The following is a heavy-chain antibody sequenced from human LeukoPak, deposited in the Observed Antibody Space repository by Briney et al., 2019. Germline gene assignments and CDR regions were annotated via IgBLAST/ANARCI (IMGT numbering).Heavy chain of an antibody. CDR1: GGSTSTYY. V-gene: IGHV4-4*07. Sequence: PSETLSLTCTVPGGSTSTYYWSWIRQPAGKGLEWIGRIYTSGNTNYNPSLKSRVTMSVDTSKNQFSLKLSSVTAADTAVYYCARLAVTDAFDVWGQGTMVTVSS. J-gene: IGHJ3*01. CDR3: ARLAVTDAFDV. D-gene: IGHD6-19*01. CDR2: IYTSGNT.